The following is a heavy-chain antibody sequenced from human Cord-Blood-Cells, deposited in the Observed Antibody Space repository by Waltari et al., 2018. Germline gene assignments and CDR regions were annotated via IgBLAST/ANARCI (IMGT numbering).Heavy chain of an antibody. CDR1: GGSVSSGSYY. CDR2: INYRGST. D-gene: IGHD6-19*01. J-gene: IGHJ2*01. Sequence: QVQLQESGPGLVKPSETLSLTCTVSGGSVSSGSYYWSWIRQPPGKGLEWIGYINYRGSTNRHPSLKSRVTISVDTSKNQFSLKLSSVTAADTAVYYCATRGPSSGWYWYFDLWGRGTLVTVSS. V-gene: IGHV4-61*01. CDR3: ATRGPSSGWYWYFDL.